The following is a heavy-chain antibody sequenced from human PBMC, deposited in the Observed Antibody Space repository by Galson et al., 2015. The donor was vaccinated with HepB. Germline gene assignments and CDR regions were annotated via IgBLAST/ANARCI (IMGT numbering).Heavy chain of an antibody. CDR2: ISGRGTNI. J-gene: IGHJ5*02. CDR3: TKDRVGGTTLAGMVSGDP. D-gene: IGHD3-3*01. V-gene: IGHV3-23*01. CDR1: GFTFNDYA. Sequence: SLRLSCAASGFTFNDYAMSWVRQAPGKGLEWVSAISGRGTNIYYADSVKGRFTISRDNSKNTLYLQMNSLRAEDTAVYYCTKDRVGGTTLAGMVSGDPWGQGALVTVSS.